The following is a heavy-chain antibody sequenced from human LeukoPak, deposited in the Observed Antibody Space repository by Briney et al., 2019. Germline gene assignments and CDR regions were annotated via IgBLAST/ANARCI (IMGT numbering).Heavy chain of an antibody. V-gene: IGHV4-39*07. J-gene: IGHJ4*02. CDR1: GGSITSSSYY. CDR2: IYYSGNT. D-gene: IGHD3-22*01. Sequence: SETLSLTCSVSGGSITSSSYYWGWLRQPPGKGLEWIGSIYYSGNTYSNPSLKSRVTISIDTSKNQFSLKLSSVTAADTAVYYCARVLGHTYYYDSSGYLENFDYWGQGTLVTVSS. CDR3: ARVLGHTYYYDSSGYLENFDY.